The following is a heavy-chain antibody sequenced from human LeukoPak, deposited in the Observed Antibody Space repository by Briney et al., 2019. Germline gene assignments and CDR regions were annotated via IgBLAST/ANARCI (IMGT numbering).Heavy chain of an antibody. CDR1: GDIVSSNSAT. D-gene: IGHD3-3*01. CDR2: TYYRSKWYN. CDR3: ARETSFRYYDFWSGWDY. J-gene: IGHJ4*02. Sequence: SQTLSLTCALSGDIVSSNSATWNWIRQSPSRGLEWLGRTYYRSKWYNDYAVSVKSRITINPDTSKNQFSLQLNSVTPEDTAVYYCARETSFRYYDFWSGWDYWGQGTLVTVSS. V-gene: IGHV6-1*01.